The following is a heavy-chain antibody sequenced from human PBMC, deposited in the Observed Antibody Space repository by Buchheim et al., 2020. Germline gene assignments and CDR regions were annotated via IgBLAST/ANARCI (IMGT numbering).Heavy chain of an antibody. CDR1: GFTFSSYE. CDR3: ARDLGAAGQHFDY. CDR2: ITSSGDIG. D-gene: IGHD6-13*01. V-gene: IGHV3-48*03. Sequence: EVQLVESGGGLVQPGGSLRLSCAASGFTFSSYEMNWVRQAPGKGLEWVSYITSSGDIGYYADSVKGRFTISRDNAKNSLYPQMSSLRAEDTAVYYCARDLGAAGQHFDYWGQGTL. J-gene: IGHJ4*02.